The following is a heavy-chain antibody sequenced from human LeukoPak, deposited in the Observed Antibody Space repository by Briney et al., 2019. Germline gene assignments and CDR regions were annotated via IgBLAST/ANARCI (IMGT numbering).Heavy chain of an antibody. D-gene: IGHD2-21*01. V-gene: IGHV3-21*01. J-gene: IGHJ3*02. CDR2: ISSSSSYI. Sequence: GGSLRLPCAASGFTFSSYSMNWVRQAPGKGLEWVSSISSSSSYIYYADSVKGRFTISRDNAKNSLYLQMNSLRAEDTAVYYCARSGAYCGGDCPEDAFDIWGQGTMVTVSS. CDR1: GFTFSSYS. CDR3: ARSGAYCGGDCPEDAFDI.